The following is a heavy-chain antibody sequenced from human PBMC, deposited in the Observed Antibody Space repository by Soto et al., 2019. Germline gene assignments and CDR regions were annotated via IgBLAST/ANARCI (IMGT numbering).Heavy chain of an antibody. CDR3: ARDLAGSSWYYFDY. D-gene: IGHD6-13*01. CDR2: IYYSGST. J-gene: IGHJ4*02. Sequence: PSETLSLTCTVSGGSISSGGYYWSWIRQHPGKGLEWFGYIYYSGSTYYNPSLKSRVTISVDTSKNQFSLKLSSVTAADTAVYYCARDLAGSSWYYFDYWGQGTLVTVSS. V-gene: IGHV4-31*03. CDR1: GGSISSGGYY.